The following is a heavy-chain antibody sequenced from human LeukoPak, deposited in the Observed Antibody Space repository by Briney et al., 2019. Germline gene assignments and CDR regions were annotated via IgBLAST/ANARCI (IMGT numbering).Heavy chain of an antibody. D-gene: IGHD3-3*01. CDR2: INHSGST. CDR1: GGSFSGYY. CDR3: ARGRLLYYDFWSGYRGAFDY. Sequence: SETLSLTCAVYGGSFSGYYWSWIRQPPGKGLEWIGEINHSGSTNYNPSLKSRVTISADTSKNQFSLKLSSVTAADTAVYYCARGRLLYYDFWSGYRGAFDYWGQGTLVTVSS. V-gene: IGHV4-34*01. J-gene: IGHJ4*02.